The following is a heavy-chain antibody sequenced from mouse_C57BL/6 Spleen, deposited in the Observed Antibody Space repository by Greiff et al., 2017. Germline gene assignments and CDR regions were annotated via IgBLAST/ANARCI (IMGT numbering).Heavy chain of an antibody. D-gene: IGHD2-1*01. J-gene: IGHJ4*01. Sequence: VQLKESGPELVKPGASVKISCKASGYSFTDYNMNWVKQSNGKSLEWIGVINPNYGTTSYNQKFKGKATLTVDQSSSTAYMQLNSLTSEDSAVYYCARGIYGNPYYAMDYWGQGTSVTVSS. CDR3: ARGIYGNPYYAMDY. CDR1: GYSFTDYN. V-gene: IGHV1-39*01. CDR2: INPNYGTT.